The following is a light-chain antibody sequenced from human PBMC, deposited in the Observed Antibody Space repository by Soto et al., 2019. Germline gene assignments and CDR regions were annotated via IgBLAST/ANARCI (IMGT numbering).Light chain of an antibody. J-gene: IGKJ1*01. V-gene: IGKV3-15*01. Sequence: ILMTQSPAPLSVSPGARATLSCRASQSVSNNLAWYQQKPGQGPRLLIYDASTRATGIPARFSGSGSGTEFTLTISGLQSEDFAVYYCQQYNNWPPWTFGQGTKVEIK. CDR1: QSVSNN. CDR3: QQYNNWPPWT. CDR2: DAS.